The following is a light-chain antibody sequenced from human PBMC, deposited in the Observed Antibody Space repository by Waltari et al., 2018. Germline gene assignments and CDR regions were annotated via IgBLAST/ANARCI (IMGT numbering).Light chain of an antibody. V-gene: IGKV1-39*01. CDR1: QVISSS. CDR3: QQSYSTGFT. J-gene: IGKJ3*01. Sequence: DIQMTQSPSSLSASVGERVTISCRASQVISSSLNWYQQKPGKAPKLFIYAASNLPTGVPARVSGRGSGPNFTLTISDLQPEDFATYHCQQSYSTGFTFGPGTRLDLK. CDR2: AAS.